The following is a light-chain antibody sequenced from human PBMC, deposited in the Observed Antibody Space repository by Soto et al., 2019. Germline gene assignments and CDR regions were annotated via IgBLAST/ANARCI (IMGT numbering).Light chain of an antibody. CDR3: QQYNNWPIT. CDR2: GAS. J-gene: IGKJ5*01. V-gene: IGKV3-15*01. Sequence: EIVMTQSPATLSVSPGERATLSCRASQSVSNNFAWYQQKPGQVPRLLIYGASTRATGIPARFSGSGSGTDFTLTISSLQSEDFAVYYCQQYNNWPITFGQGTRLEIK. CDR1: QSVSNN.